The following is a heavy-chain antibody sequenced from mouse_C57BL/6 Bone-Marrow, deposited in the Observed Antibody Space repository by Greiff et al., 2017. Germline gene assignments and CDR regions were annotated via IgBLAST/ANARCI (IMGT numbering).Heavy chain of an antibody. D-gene: IGHD2-1*01. V-gene: IGHV7-1*01. Sequence: EVKVVESGGGLVQSGRSLRLSCATSGFTFSDFYMEWVRQAPGKGLEWIAASRNKANDYTTEYSASVKGRFIVSRDTSQSILYLQMNALRAEDTAIYYCARDEGNYRAFAYWGQGTLVTVSA. J-gene: IGHJ3*01. CDR1: GFTFSDFY. CDR3: ARDEGNYRAFAY. CDR2: SRNKANDYTT.